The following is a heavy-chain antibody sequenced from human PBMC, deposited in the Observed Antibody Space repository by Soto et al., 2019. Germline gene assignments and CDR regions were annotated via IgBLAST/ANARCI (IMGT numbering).Heavy chain of an antibody. CDR2: IIPILGIT. D-gene: IGHD6-19*01. Sequence: SVKVSCKASGGTFSSYTISWVRQAPGQGLEWMGRIIPILGITNYARKFQGRVTITADKSTSTAYMELSSLRSEDTAVYYCATEKIAVAGIGAFDIWGQGTMVTVSS. J-gene: IGHJ3*02. V-gene: IGHV1-69*02. CDR1: GGTFSSYT. CDR3: ATEKIAVAGIGAFDI.